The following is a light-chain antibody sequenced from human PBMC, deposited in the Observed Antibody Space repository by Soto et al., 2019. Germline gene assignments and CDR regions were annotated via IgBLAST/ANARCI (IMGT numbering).Light chain of an antibody. Sequence: QSVLTQPPSASGTPGQRVTISCSGSRSNIGSNTVHWYQHLPGTAPKLLIYNFNERPSGVPDRFSGSKSGTSASLAISGLQSDDEADYYCASWDDSLNGPAFGGGPKLTVL. CDR2: NFN. J-gene: IGLJ2*01. V-gene: IGLV1-44*01. CDR3: ASWDDSLNGPA. CDR1: RSNIGSNT.